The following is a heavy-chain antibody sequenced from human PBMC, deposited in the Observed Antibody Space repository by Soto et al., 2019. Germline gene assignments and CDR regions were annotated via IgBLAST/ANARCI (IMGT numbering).Heavy chain of an antibody. V-gene: IGHV4-59*08. J-gene: IGHJ5*02. Sequence: QVQLQESGPGLVKPSETLSLTCTVSGGSISSYYWSWIRQPPGKGLEWIGYIYYSGSTNYNPSLKSRVTISVDTSKNQFSLKLSSVTAADTAVYYCARHHKEYYDQAKFDPWGQGTLVTVSS. CDR2: IYYSGST. CDR1: GGSISSYY. D-gene: IGHD3-3*01. CDR3: ARHHKEYYDQAKFDP.